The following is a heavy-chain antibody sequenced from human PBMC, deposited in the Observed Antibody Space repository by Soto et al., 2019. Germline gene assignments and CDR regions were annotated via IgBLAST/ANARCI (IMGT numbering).Heavy chain of an antibody. CDR1: GGSISSYY. J-gene: IGHJ6*02. D-gene: IGHD1-26*01. CDR3: ARHVERELLAVGDYYYGMDV. V-gene: IGHV4-59*08. CDR2: IYYSGST. Sequence: SETLSLTCTVSGGSISSYYWSWIRQPPGKGLEWIGYIYYSGSTNYNPSLKSRVTISVDTSKNQFSLKLSSVTAADTAVYYCARHVERELLAVGDYYYGMDVWGQGTTVTVSS.